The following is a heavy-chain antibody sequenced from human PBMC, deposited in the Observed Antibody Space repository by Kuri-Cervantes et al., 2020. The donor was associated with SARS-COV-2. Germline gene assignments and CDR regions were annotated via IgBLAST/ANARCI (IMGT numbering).Heavy chain of an antibody. CDR3: ARDAFVATPAYYYYYGMDV. D-gene: IGHD5-12*01. CDR2: IKQDGSEK. Sequence: GESLKISCAASGFTFSSYWMSWVRQAPGKGLEWVANIKQDGSEKYYVDSVKGRFTISRDNAKNSLYLQMNSLRAEDTAVYYCARDAFVATPAYYYYYGMDVWGQGTTVTVSS. J-gene: IGHJ6*02. V-gene: IGHV3-7*03. CDR1: GFTFSSYW.